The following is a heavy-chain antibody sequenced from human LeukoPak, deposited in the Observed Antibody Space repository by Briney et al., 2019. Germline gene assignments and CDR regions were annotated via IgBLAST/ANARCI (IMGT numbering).Heavy chain of an antibody. Sequence: GEFLKISCKGSGYSFTSYWIGWVRQMPGKGLEWMGIIYPGDSDTRYSPSFQGQVTISADKSISTAYLQWSSLKASDTAMYYCARLAMAVAGHWWSSAFDYWGQGTLVTVSS. CDR1: GYSFTSYW. D-gene: IGHD6-19*01. CDR3: ARLAMAVAGHWWSSAFDY. J-gene: IGHJ4*02. CDR2: IYPGDSDT. V-gene: IGHV5-51*01.